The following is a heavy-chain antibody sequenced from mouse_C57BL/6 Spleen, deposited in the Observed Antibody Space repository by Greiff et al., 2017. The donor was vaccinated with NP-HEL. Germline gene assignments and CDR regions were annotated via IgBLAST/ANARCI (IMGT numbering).Heavy chain of an antibody. Sequence: DVKLQASGPGLVKPSQSLSLTCSVTGYSITSGYYWNWIRQFPGNKLEWMGYISYDGSNNYNPSLKNRISITRDTSKNQFFLKLKSVTTEDTATYYGARDFGTTVAHWYFDVWGTGTTVTVSS. V-gene: IGHV3-6*01. J-gene: IGHJ1*03. CDR1: GYSITSGYY. CDR3: ARDFGTTVAHWYFDV. D-gene: IGHD1-1*01. CDR2: ISYDGSN.